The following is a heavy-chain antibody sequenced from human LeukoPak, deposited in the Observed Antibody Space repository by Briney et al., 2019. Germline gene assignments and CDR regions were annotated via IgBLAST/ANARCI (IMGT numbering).Heavy chain of an antibody. D-gene: IGHD2-15*01. Sequence: GGSLRLSCAASGFTLSSYSMNWVRQAPGKGLEWVSSINSNSRYIYYADSVKGRFTISRDNSKNTLYLQMDSLRAEDTAIYYCARDSCSGGSCFPLDPWGQGTLVTVSS. V-gene: IGHV3-21*01. CDR3: ARDSCSGGSCFPLDP. J-gene: IGHJ5*02. CDR1: GFTLSSYS. CDR2: INSNSRYI.